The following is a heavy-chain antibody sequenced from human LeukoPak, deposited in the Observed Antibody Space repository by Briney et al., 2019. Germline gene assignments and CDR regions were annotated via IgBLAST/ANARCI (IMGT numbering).Heavy chain of an antibody. CDR1: GGSISSYY. Sequence: SETLSLTCTVSGGSISSYYWSWIRQPPGKGLGWIGYIYYSGSTNYNPSLKSRVTISVDTSKNQFSLKLSSVTAADTAVYYCARTLYYYDSSGYLYYFDYWGQGTLVTVSS. D-gene: IGHD3-22*01. CDR2: IYYSGST. J-gene: IGHJ4*02. V-gene: IGHV4-59*01. CDR3: ARTLYYYDSSGYLYYFDY.